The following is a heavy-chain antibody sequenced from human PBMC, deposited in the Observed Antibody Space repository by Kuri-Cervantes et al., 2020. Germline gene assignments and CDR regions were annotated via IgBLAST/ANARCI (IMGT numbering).Heavy chain of an antibody. Sequence: ESLKISCAVYGGSFSGYYWSWIRQPPGKGLEWIGEINHSGSTNYNPSLKSRVTISVDTSRNQISPKLTSVTAADPAVYYCARFKSGRYYGPIDHWGLGTPVTVSS. V-gene: IGHV4-34*01. D-gene: IGHD4-17*01. CDR2: INHSGST. CDR1: GGSFSGYY. J-gene: IGHJ4*02. CDR3: ARFKSGRYYGPIDH.